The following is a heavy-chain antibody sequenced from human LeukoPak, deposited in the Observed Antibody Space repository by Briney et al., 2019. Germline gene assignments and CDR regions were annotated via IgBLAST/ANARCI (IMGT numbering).Heavy chain of an antibody. Sequence: ASVKVSCKASGYTFTSYYMHWVRQAPGQGLEWMGIINPSGGSTSYAQKFQGRVTMTRDMSTSTVYMELSSLRSEDTAVYYCARVSHDYSNYGPFDYWGQGTLVTVSS. J-gene: IGHJ4*02. CDR2: INPSGGST. D-gene: IGHD4-11*01. CDR3: ARVSHDYSNYGPFDY. CDR1: GYTFTSYY. V-gene: IGHV1-46*01.